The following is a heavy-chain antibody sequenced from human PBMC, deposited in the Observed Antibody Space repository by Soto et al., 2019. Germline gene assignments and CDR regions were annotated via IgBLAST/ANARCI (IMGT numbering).Heavy chain of an antibody. CDR1: GYTFTSYG. CDR3: ARRGGFLEWFDWWDWFDP. J-gene: IGHJ5*02. D-gene: IGHD3-3*01. Sequence: GASVKVSCKASGYTFTSYGISWVRQAPGQGLEWMGWISAYNGNTNYAQKLQGRVTMTTDTSTSTAYMELRSLRSDDTAVYYCARRGGFLEWFDWWDWFDPWGQGTLVTVSS. CDR2: ISAYNGNT. V-gene: IGHV1-18*01.